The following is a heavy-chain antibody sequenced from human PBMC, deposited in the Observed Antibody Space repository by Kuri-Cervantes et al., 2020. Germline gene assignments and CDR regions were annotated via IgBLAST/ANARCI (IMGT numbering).Heavy chain of an antibody. Sequence: GESLKISCAASGFNFRRYEMIWVRQAPGKGLEWVSNITSTGSTIYYAYSVQGRFTISRDNDKNSLYLQRSSLRDEDTAVYFCARGRPSGSRGWADYWGQGTLVTVSS. CDR3: ARGRPSGSRGWADY. D-gene: IGHD6-19*01. J-gene: IGHJ4*02. CDR2: ITSTGSTI. V-gene: IGHV3-48*03. CDR1: GFNFRRYE.